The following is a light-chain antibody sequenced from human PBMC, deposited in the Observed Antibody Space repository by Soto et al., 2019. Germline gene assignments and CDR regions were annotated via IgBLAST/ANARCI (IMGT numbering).Light chain of an antibody. CDR1: QSISSY. CDR2: AAS. Sequence: DIQMTQSPSSLSASVGDRVTITCRASQSISSYLNWYQQKPGKAPKLLIYAASSLQSGVPSRFSGSGSGTDFTLTISSLQPEDFATYYCQHYNKYPVTFGQGTRLEIK. J-gene: IGKJ5*01. CDR3: QHYNKYPVT. V-gene: IGKV1-39*01.